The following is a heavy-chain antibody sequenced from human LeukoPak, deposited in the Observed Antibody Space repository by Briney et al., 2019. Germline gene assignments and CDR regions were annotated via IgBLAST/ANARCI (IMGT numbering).Heavy chain of an antibody. D-gene: IGHD2-2*01. CDR1: GFTFSSYW. J-gene: IGHJ4*02. CDR2: IDTDGTST. CDR3: ANHLACGSTSCPPFDY. Sequence: GGSLRLSCAASGFTFSSYWMHWVRRVPGKGLLWVSRIDTDGTSTIYADSVKGRFTISRDNAKNSLYLQMNSLRAEDTAVYYCANHLACGSTSCPPFDYWGQGTLVTVSS. V-gene: IGHV3-74*01.